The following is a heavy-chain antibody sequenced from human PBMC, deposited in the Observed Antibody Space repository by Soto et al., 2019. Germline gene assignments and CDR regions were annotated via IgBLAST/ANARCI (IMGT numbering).Heavy chain of an antibody. Sequence: QLQLQESGSGLVKPSQTLSLTCAVSGGSISSGGYSWNWIRQPPGKGLEWIGYIYHSGGTLYNPSLKSRVTISIDNSKNQFSLKLSPVTAADTAVYYCARDQLEGNWFAPWGQGTLVTVSS. CDR1: GGSISSGGYS. V-gene: IGHV4-30-2*01. CDR2: IYHSGGT. D-gene: IGHD1-1*01. CDR3: ARDQLEGNWFAP. J-gene: IGHJ5*02.